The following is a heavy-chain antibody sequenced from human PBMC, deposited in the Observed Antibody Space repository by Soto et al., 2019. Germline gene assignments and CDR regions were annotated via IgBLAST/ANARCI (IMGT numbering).Heavy chain of an antibody. CDR2: IYAGDSDT. J-gene: IGHJ4*02. V-gene: IGHV5-51*01. D-gene: IGHD6-25*01. CDR1: GYNFATYW. CDR3: ARHEVASGLYYLDH. Sequence: GESLKISCKGSGYNFATYWIIWVRQMPGKGLEWMGIIYAGDSDTRYSPSFQGQVTISADKSISTAYLQWASLKASDTAIYYCARHEVASGLYYLDHWGPGTLVTVSS.